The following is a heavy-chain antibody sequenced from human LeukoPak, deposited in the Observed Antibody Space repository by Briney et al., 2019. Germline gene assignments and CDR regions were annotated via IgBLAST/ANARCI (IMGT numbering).Heavy chain of an antibody. D-gene: IGHD2-2*01. J-gene: IGHJ3*02. CDR1: RYSFTSYW. CDR2: IYPGDSDT. Sequence: GESLKISCKGSRYSFTSYWIGWVRQMPGKGLEWMGIIYPGDSDTRYSPSFRGQVTISADKSLSTAYLQWSSLKASDTAMYYCASPGGYCSSTCCFGGAFDIWGQGTMVTVSS. CDR3: ASPGGYCSSTCCFGGAFDI. V-gene: IGHV5-51*01.